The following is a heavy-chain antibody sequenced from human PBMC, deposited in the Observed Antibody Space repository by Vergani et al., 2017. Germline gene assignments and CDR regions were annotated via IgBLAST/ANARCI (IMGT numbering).Heavy chain of an antibody. V-gene: IGHV3-30-3*01. CDR1: GFTFSSYA. Sequence: QVQLVESGGGVVQPGRSLRLSCAASGFTFSSYAMHWVRQAPGKGLEWVAVISYDGSNKYYADSVKGRFTISRDNSKNTLYLQMNSLRAEDTAVYYCARGGAALKAWFDPWGQGTLVTGAS. J-gene: IGHJ5*02. CDR2: ISYDGSNK. CDR3: ARGGAALKAWFDP. D-gene: IGHD6-6*01.